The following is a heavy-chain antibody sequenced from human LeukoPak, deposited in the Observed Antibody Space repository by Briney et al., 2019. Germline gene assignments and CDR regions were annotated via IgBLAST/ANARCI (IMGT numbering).Heavy chain of an antibody. D-gene: IGHD1-26*01. V-gene: IGHV1-18*01. CDR2: ISGNNDNP. CDR1: GYTFSNFG. J-gene: IGHJ4*02. CDR3: ARDGTSTDDY. Sequence: EASVKVSCTASGYTFSNFGSSWVRQAPGQGLEWMGWISGNNDNPNYGQKFQGRFTLTTDSSTSTTYMELRNLRPDDTAVYYCARDGTSTDDYWGEGTLVTVSS.